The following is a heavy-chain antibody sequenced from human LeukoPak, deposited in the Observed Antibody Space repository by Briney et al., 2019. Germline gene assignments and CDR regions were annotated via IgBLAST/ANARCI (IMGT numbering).Heavy chain of an antibody. CDR3: ARGRGIDY. D-gene: IGHD3-10*01. Sequence: QTGGSLRLSCAASGFTFSRYAMSWVRQAPGKGLEWVSGVTAGGASTYYADSVKGRFTISRDNSKNTLHLQMNSLRAEDTAVYYCARGRGIDYWGQGTLVTVSS. CDR2: VTAGGAST. CDR1: GFTFSRYA. V-gene: IGHV3-23*01. J-gene: IGHJ4*02.